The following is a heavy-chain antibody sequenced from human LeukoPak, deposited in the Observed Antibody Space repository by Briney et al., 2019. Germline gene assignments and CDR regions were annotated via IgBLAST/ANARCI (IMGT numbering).Heavy chain of an antibody. Sequence: GGSLRLSCAATGFTFSGYAMSWVRQAPGKGLEWVSAISGSGGSTYYADSVKGRFTISRDNSKNTLYLQMNSLRAEDTAVYYCAKDLRWGYIPSYYVDYWGQGTLVTVSS. D-gene: IGHD5-24*01. J-gene: IGHJ4*02. CDR3: AKDLRWGYIPSYYVDY. CDR2: ISGSGGST. CDR1: GFTFSGYA. V-gene: IGHV3-23*01.